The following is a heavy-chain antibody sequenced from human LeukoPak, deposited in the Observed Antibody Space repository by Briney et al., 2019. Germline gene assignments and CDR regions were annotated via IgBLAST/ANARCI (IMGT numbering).Heavy chain of an antibody. J-gene: IGHJ4*02. CDR1: GYTFTSYD. D-gene: IGHD3-10*01. CDR3: ARGRAVRGVISY. V-gene: IGHV1-8*01. CDR2: MNPNSGNT. Sequence: ASVKVSCKASGYTFTSYDINWVRQATGRGLEWMGWMNPNSGNTGYAQKFQGRVTMTRNTSISTAYMELSSLRSEDTAVYYCARGRAVRGVISYWGQGTLVTVSS.